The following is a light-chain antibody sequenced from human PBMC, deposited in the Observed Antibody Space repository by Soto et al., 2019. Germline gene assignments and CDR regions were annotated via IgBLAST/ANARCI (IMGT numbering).Light chain of an antibody. V-gene: IGKV3-11*01. CDR2: DAS. CDR1: QSVSSY. Sequence: EIVLPQSPATLSLSPGERATLSCRASQSVSSYLAWYQQKPGQAPRLLIYDASNRATGIPARFSGSGSGTDFTLTTSSLEPEDFAVYYCQQRSNWPITFGPGTKVDIK. CDR3: QQRSNWPIT. J-gene: IGKJ3*01.